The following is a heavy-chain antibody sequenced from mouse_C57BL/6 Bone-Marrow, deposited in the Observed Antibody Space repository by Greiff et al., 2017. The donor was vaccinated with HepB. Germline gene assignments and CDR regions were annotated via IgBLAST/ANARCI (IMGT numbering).Heavy chain of an antibody. CDR1: GYSFTSYY. CDR2: IYPGSGNT. CDR3: ARLDDVAWVSY. Sequence: QVQLQQSGPELVKPGASVKISCKASGYSFTSYYIHWVKQRPGQGLEWIGWIYPGSGNTKYNEKFKGKATLTADTSSSTAYMQLSSLTTVDSAVYYCARLDDVAWVSYRGRGTLVTFSA. D-gene: IGHD2-3*01. J-gene: IGHJ3*01. V-gene: IGHV1-66*01.